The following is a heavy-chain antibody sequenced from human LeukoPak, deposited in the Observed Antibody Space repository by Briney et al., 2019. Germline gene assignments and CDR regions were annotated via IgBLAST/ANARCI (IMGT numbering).Heavy chain of an antibody. Sequence: PSETLSLTCAVYGGSFSGYYWSWIRQPPGKGLEWIGEINHSGSTNYNPSLKSRVTISVDTSKNQFSLKVSSVNAADTAVYYCAGERNGYNPDWGQGTLVTVSS. CDR3: AGERNGYNPD. CDR1: GGSFSGYY. D-gene: IGHD5-24*01. J-gene: IGHJ4*02. CDR2: INHSGST. V-gene: IGHV4-34*01.